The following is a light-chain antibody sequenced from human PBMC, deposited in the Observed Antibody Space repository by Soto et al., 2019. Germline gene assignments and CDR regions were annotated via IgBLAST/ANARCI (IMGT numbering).Light chain of an antibody. CDR3: QHYGNSVWT. Sequence: EIVLTQSPGTLSLSPRERATLSCRASQSVSSTNLVWYQLKSGQAPRLLIYGASSRATGIPDRFSGSGSEIDFTLIITRLEPEDFAVYYCQHYGNSVWTFGQGTKVDIK. CDR2: GAS. V-gene: IGKV3-20*01. CDR1: QSVSSTN. J-gene: IGKJ1*01.